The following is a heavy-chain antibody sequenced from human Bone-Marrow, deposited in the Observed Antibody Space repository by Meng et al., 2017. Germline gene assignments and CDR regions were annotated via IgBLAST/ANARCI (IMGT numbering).Heavy chain of an antibody. V-gene: IGHV4-61*01. J-gene: IGHJ4*02. Sequence: QVQLQESGPGLVSPSATLSLTCTVSGGSVNSGSYAWSWIRQPPGKGLEWIGNIYYSGTTNYNPSLKSRVTISIDASKNQFSLMLSSLTAADTAVYYCARGQYYWGQGTLVTVSS. CDR2: IYYSGTT. CDR1: GGSVNSGSYA. CDR3: ARGQYY.